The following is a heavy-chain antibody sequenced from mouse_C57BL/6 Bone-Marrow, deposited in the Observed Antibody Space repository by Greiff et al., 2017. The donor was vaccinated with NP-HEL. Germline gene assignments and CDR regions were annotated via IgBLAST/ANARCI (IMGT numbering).Heavy chain of an antibody. CDR2: IDPSDSYT. CDR3: ARSYWDYFDY. J-gene: IGHJ2*01. CDR1: GYTFTSYW. D-gene: IGHD1-1*01. Sequence: QVQLQQPGAELVRPGTSVKLSCKASGYTFTSYWMHWVKQRPGQGLEWIGVIDPSDSYTNYNQKFKGKATLTVDTSSSTAYMQLSGLTSEASAVYYCARSYWDYFDYWGQGTTLTVSS. V-gene: IGHV1-59*01.